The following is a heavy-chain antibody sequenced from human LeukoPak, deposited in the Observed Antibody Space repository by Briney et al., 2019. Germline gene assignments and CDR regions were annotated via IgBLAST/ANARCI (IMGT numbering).Heavy chain of an antibody. V-gene: IGHV3-23*01. CDR3: AKNGDRGAYCTGGTCYPYFYYYMDV. J-gene: IGHJ6*03. CDR1: GFTFSSFA. CDR2: ISGSGGST. Sequence: GGSLRLSCAASGFTFSSFAMSWVRQAPGKGLQWLSAISGSGGSTYYADSVKGRFTISRDNSKNTLYLQMNSLRAEDTAIYYCAKNGDRGAYCTGGTCYPYFYYYMDVWGKGTTVTI. D-gene: IGHD2-15*01.